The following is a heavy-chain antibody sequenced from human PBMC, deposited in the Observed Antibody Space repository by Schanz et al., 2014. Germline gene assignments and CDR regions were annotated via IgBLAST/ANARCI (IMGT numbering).Heavy chain of an antibody. CDR3: ARLDSSSWYPRY. V-gene: IGHV3-21*04. Sequence: EVQLVESGGGLVKPGGSLRLSCAASGFSFNNFNMNWVPQAPREGLGWVSSISSSGSSIYYAYSVKGRFTISRNNANNSLLLRMNSLRAEAAAVYCWARLDSSSWYPRYWGQGTLVTVSS. CDR2: ISSSGSSI. D-gene: IGHD6-13*01. CDR1: GFSFNNFN. J-gene: IGHJ4*02.